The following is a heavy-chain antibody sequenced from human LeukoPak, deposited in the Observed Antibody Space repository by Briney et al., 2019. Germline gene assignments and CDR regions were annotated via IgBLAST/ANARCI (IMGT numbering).Heavy chain of an antibody. Sequence: ASVKVSCKASGYTFTSYGISWVRQAPGQGLEWMGWISAYNGNTNYAQKLQGRVTMTTDTSTSTAYMELRSLRYDDTAVYYCARDWYYYDSSGYYYVMDYYYMDVWGKGTTVTVSS. CDR2: ISAYNGNT. D-gene: IGHD3-22*01. J-gene: IGHJ6*03. CDR3: ARDWYYYDSSGYYYVMDYYYMDV. V-gene: IGHV1-18*01. CDR1: GYTFTSYG.